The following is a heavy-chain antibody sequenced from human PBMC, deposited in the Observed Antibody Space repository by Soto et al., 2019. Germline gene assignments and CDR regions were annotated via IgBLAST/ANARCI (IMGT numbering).Heavy chain of an antibody. CDR3: ARILAKYTSWFDP. Sequence: SETLSLTCAVYGGSFSGYYWSWIRQPPGKGLEWIGEINHSGSTNYNPSLKSRVTISVDTSKNQFSLKLSSVTAADTAVYYCARILAKYTSWFDPWGQGTLVTVSS. CDR2: INHSGST. V-gene: IGHV4-34*01. CDR1: GGSFSGYY. D-gene: IGHD2-2*02. J-gene: IGHJ5*01.